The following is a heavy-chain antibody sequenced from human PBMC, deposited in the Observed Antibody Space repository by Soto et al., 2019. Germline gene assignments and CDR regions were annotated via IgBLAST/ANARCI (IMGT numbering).Heavy chain of an antibody. Sequence: ASVKVYCKASGYTFTSYGISWVRQAPGQGLEWMGWISAYNGNTNYAQKLQGRVTMTTDTSTSTAYMELRSLRSDDTAVYYCARDPVLLWFGDPLERPLYYCGQGTLVTVSS. V-gene: IGHV1-18*01. D-gene: IGHD3-10*01. J-gene: IGHJ4*02. CDR1: GYTFTSYG. CDR2: ISAYNGNT. CDR3: ARDPVLLWFGDPLERPLYY.